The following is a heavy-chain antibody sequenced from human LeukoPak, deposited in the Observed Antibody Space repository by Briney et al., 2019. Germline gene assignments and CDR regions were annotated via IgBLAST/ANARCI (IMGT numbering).Heavy chain of an antibody. J-gene: IGHJ4*02. Sequence: SETLSLTCTVSGGSISSSSYYWGWIRQPPGKGLEWIGSIYYSGSTYYNPSLKSRVTISVDTSKNQFSLKLSSVTAADTAVYYCARHPYDSSGYSPYYFDYWGQGTLVTVSS. V-gene: IGHV4-39*01. D-gene: IGHD3-22*01. CDR3: ARHPYDSSGYSPYYFDY. CDR1: GGSISSSSYY. CDR2: IYYSGST.